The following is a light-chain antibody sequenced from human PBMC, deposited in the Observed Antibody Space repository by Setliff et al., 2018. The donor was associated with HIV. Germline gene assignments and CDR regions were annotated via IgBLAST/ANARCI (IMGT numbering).Light chain of an antibody. J-gene: IGLJ1*01. CDR3: RSYADSYTSLYG. CDR1: SSDVGAYNY. Sequence: QSVLTQPRSVSGSPGQSVTISCTGTSSDVGAYNYVSWHQHYPGKAPKLIIYDVNERPSGVPDRFSGSKSGNTASLTISGLQAEDEADYYCRSYADSYTSLYGFGTGTKVTVL. V-gene: IGLV2-11*01. CDR2: DVN.